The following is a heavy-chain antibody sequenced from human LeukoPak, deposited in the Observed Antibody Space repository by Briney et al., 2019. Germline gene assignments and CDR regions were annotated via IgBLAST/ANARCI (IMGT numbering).Heavy chain of an antibody. CDR3: ARGSDIAAAVKIYGSEF. D-gene: IGHD6-13*01. CDR1: GFTFNKFW. Sequence: RGPLRLSCEASGFTFNKFWIHWVRQVPGKGLLWVSRINGDGSSTSYADPVKGRFTISRDNAKNTLYLQMNSLRVEDTAVYYCARGSDIAAAVKIYGSEFWGQGTLVTVSS. J-gene: IGHJ4*02. CDR2: INGDGSST. V-gene: IGHV3-74*01.